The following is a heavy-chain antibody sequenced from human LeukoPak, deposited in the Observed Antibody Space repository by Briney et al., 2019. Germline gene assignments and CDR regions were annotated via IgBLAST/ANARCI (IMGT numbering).Heavy chain of an antibody. CDR1: GYTFTSYG. CDR2: ISAYNGNT. CDR3: ARAWAAGDGSSILHDY. D-gene: IGHD6-6*01. V-gene: IGHV1-18*01. Sequence: ASVKVSCKASGYTFTSYGISWVRQAPGQGLEWMGWISAYNGNTNYAQKPQGRVTMTTDTSTSTAYMELRSLRSDDTAVYYCARAWAAGDGSSILHDYWGQGTLVTVSS. J-gene: IGHJ4*02.